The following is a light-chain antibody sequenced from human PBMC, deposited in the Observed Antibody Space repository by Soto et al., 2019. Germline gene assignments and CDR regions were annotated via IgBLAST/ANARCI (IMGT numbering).Light chain of an antibody. CDR1: QNINNN. J-gene: IGKJ4*01. CDR3: QQYNDWPLT. Sequence: EIVMTQSPATLSVSPGERATLSCRASQNINNNLAWYQQKPGQVPRLLIYHASTGATGIPARFSGSGSGTELTLTISSVPSEDFAVYYCQQYNDWPLTFGGGTKLEIK. CDR2: HAS. V-gene: IGKV3-15*01.